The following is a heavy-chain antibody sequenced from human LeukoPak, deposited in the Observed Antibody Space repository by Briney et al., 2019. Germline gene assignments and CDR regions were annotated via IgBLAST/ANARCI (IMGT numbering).Heavy chain of an antibody. J-gene: IGHJ3*02. CDR1: GFTFSDYY. V-gene: IGHV3-11*01. D-gene: IGHD5-12*01. Sequence: GGSLRLSCAASGFTFSDYYMSWIRQAPGKGLEWVSYISSSGSTIYYADSVKGRFTISRDNAKNSLYLQMNSLRAEDTAVYYCARREGVTSGPFTTAHAFDIWGPGTLVTVSS. CDR3: ARREGVTSGPFTTAHAFDI. CDR2: ISSSGSTI.